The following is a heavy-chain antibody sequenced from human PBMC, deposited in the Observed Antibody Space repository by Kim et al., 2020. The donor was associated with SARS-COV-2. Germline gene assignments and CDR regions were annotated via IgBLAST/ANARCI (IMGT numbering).Heavy chain of an antibody. Sequence: SETVSLTCTVSGGSISRSSYYWGWIRQPPGKGLEWIGSIYYSGSIYYNPSLKSRVTISVDTSKNQFSLKLSSVTAADTAMYYCATSLGDYDGLYFDLWGRGTLVTVSS. D-gene: IGHD3-16*01. J-gene: IGHJ2*01. V-gene: IGHV4-39*07. CDR2: IYYSGSI. CDR1: GGSISRSSYY. CDR3: ATSLGDYDGLYFDL.